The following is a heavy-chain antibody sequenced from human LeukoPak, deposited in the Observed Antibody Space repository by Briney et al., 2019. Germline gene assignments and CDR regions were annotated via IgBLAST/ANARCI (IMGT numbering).Heavy chain of an antibody. V-gene: IGHV1-18*01. Sequence: ASVKVSCKASGYTFTSYGIRWVRQAPGQGLEWMGWISAYNGNTNYAQKLQGRVTMTTDTSTSTAYMELRSLRSDDTAVYYCARGLAAYYYGSGSYYQRMGYYFDYWGQGTLVTVSS. CDR1: GYTFTSYG. CDR3: ARGLAAYYYGSGSYYQRMGYYFDY. D-gene: IGHD3-10*01. CDR2: ISAYNGNT. J-gene: IGHJ4*02.